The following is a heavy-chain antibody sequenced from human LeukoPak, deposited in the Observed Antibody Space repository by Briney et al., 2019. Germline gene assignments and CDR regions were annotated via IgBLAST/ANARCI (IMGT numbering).Heavy chain of an antibody. J-gene: IGHJ4*02. CDR3: ARHWRLVADDTSGYRPFDY. CDR1: GFGISSYW. Sequence: PGGSLRLSCAVSGFGISSYWMRWVRQAPGKGLEWVANIKKDGREKNYVASVKGRITILKDNAKNSLYLQMNSLRAEDTAVYYCARHWRLVADDTSGYRPFDYWSQGTLVTVSS. CDR2: IKKDGREK. D-gene: IGHD3-22*01. V-gene: IGHV3-7*01.